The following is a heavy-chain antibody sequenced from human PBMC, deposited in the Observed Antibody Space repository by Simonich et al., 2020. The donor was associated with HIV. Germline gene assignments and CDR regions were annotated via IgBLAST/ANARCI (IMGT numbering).Heavy chain of an antibody. CDR2: INHIGST. CDR1: GGSFSGYY. CDR3: ATTIGDTAMGSSGNYQEYWFDP. D-gene: IGHD5-18*01. Sequence: QVQLQQWGAGLLKPSETLSLTCAVYGGSFSGYYWSWIRQPPGKGLEGIGEINHIGSTNNNPSHKNRDTISIVPAKNQFSLKLNSVTAADTAVDYCATTIGDTAMGSSGNYQEYWFDPWGQGTLVTVSS. V-gene: IGHV4-34*04. J-gene: IGHJ5*02.